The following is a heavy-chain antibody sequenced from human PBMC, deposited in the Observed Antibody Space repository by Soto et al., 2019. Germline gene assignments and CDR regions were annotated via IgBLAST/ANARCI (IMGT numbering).Heavy chain of an antibody. J-gene: IGHJ4*02. CDR3: ARGRYVDY. CDR1: GYAFTTYG. V-gene: IGHV1-18*01. Sequence: QVHLVHSGAEVKKPGSSVKVSCKGSGYAFTTYGITWVRQAPGQGLEWMGWISAHNGNTNYAQKLQGRVTVTRDTSTSTADMELRSLRSYDTAVYYCARGRYVDYWGQGALVTVSS. D-gene: IGHD1-1*01. CDR2: ISAHNGNT.